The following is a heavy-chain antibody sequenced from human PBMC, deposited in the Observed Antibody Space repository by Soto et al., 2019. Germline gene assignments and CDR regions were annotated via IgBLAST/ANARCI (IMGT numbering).Heavy chain of an antibody. Sequence: EVQLLESGGGLVQPGGSLRLSCAASGFTFSSYAMSWVRQAPGKGLEWVSAISGSGGSTYYADSVKGRLTISRDNSKNTVYLQMNSLRAADTAVYYWAKKNDFWRGYYTGVGFDCWGQGTLVTVSS. CDR3: AKKNDFWRGYYTGVGFDC. J-gene: IGHJ4*02. V-gene: IGHV3-23*01. CDR1: GFTFSSYA. D-gene: IGHD3-3*01. CDR2: ISGSGGST.